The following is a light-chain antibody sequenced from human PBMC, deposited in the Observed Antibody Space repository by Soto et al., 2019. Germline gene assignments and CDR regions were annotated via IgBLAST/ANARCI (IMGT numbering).Light chain of an antibody. J-gene: IGKJ2*01. CDR2: GAS. Sequence: EIVMTQSPATLSVSPGERATLSCRASHSVSSNLAWYQQKPGQAPRLLIYGASTRATGIPARFSGSGSGTEFTLTISSLQSEEFAVYYCQQYTNWPPTFGQGTKLEIK. V-gene: IGKV3-15*01. CDR1: HSVSSN. CDR3: QQYTNWPPT.